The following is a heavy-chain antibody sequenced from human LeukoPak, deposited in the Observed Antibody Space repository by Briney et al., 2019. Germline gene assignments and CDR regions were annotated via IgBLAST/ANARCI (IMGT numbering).Heavy chain of an antibody. CDR3: ARVLESNYYDSSGFPDY. CDR2: ISSSSSYI. Sequence: GGSLRLSCAASGFTFSSYSMNWVRQAPGKGLEWVSSISSSSSYIYYADSVKGRFTISRDNAKNSLYLQMNSLRVEDTAVYYCARVLESNYYDSSGFPDYWGQGTLVTVSS. V-gene: IGHV3-21*01. CDR1: GFTFSSYS. D-gene: IGHD3-22*01. J-gene: IGHJ4*02.